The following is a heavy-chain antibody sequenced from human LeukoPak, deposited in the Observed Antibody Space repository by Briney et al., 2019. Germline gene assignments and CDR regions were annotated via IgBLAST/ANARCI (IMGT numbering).Heavy chain of an antibody. D-gene: IGHD3-3*01. CDR1: GGSISSGSYY. CDR2: IYTSGST. Sequence: SETLSLTCAVSGGSISSGSYYWSWIRQPAGKGLEWIGRIYTSGSTNYNPSLKSRVTISVDTSKNQFSLKLSSVTAADTAVYYCARASGWYDFWSGYPSADAFDIWGQGTMVTVSP. J-gene: IGHJ3*02. CDR3: ARASGWYDFWSGYPSADAFDI. V-gene: IGHV4-61*02.